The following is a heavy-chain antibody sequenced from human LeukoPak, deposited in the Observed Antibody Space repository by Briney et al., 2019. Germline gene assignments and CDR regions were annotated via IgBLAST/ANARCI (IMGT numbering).Heavy chain of an antibody. CDR1: GFTFSSYG. D-gene: IGHD5-24*01. CDR3: ARARWLQLFDY. J-gene: IGHJ4*02. Sequence: PGGSLRLSCAASGFTFSSYGMHWVRQAPGKGLEWVSYISSSGSTIYYADSVKGRFTIPRDNAKNSLYLQMNSLRAEDTAVYYCARARWLQLFDYWGQGTLVTVSS. V-gene: IGHV3-48*04. CDR2: ISSSGSTI.